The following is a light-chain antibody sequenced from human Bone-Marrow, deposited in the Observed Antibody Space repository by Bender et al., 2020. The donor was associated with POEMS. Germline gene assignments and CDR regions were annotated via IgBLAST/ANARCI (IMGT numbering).Light chain of an antibody. CDR1: NSNIGAGYG. CDR2: DDD. J-gene: IGLJ1*01. CDR3: QSYDSSLGGV. Sequence: QSVLTQPPSVSGAPGQRVTISCTGSNSNIGAGYGVHWYQQVPGTAPKLLIYDDDNRASGVPDRFSGSKSGTSASLAITGLRAEDEADYYCQSYDSSLGGVFGTGTRVSVL. V-gene: IGLV1-40*01.